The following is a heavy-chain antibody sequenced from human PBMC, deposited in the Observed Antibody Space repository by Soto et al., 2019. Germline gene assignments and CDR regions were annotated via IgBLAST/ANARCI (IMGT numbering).Heavy chain of an antibody. V-gene: IGHV4-4*02. Sequence: QVQLQESGPGLVRPSGTLSLTCAVSGGSFSRGFWWSWVRQSPGKGLEWIGEIYDSGTNNYSPSLRSRVTISVDKSKNQFSLRLRSVTAADTALYYCARGGGLYTRWFEGGFDSWGQGTLVTVSS. CDR2: IYDSGTN. CDR1: GGSFSRGFW. J-gene: IGHJ4*02. D-gene: IGHD3-10*01. CDR3: ARGGGLYTRWFEGGFDS.